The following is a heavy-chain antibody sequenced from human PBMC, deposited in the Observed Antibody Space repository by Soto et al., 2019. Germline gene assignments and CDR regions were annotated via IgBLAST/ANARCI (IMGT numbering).Heavy chain of an antibody. D-gene: IGHD4-17*01. CDR3: AGVTAVACIDYYYGMDA. CDR2: IYYYGNT. V-gene: IGHV4-31*01. J-gene: IGHJ6*02. CDR1: GDSIYSGSSY. Sequence: QVQLQESGPGLVKPSQTLSLTCTVSGDSIYSGSSYWNGIRQHPGKGLEWIGNIYYYGNTNYNPSLKRQVTLTVDTSQNKSSLKLNSVAATDTAVYYCAGVTAVACIDYYYGMDAWGQGTTVTVSS.